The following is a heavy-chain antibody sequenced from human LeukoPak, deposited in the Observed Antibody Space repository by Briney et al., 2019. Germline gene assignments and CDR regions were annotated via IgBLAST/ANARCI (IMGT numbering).Heavy chain of an antibody. D-gene: IGHD3-22*01. CDR1: GYTFTAYF. J-gene: IGHJ3*02. V-gene: IGHV1-2*02. Sequence: GASVKVSCKASGYTFTAYFMHWVRQAPGQGLEWMGWINPNSGGTNYAQKFQGRVTMTRDTSISTAYMELSRLRSDDTAVYYCARNYYDSSGYYYGPDRDLGPFDIWGQGTMVTVSS. CDR3: ARNYYDSSGYYYGPDRDLGPFDI. CDR2: INPNSGGT.